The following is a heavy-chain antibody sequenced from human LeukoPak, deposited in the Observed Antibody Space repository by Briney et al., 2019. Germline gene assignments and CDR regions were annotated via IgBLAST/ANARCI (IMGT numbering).Heavy chain of an antibody. D-gene: IGHD6-19*01. CDR3: ALLAVASDFDY. Sequence: PGGSLRLSCAVSGFPFSIYEMNWVRQAPGKGLEWVSNIGSSGTTRYDADSVKGRFSISRDNAKNSLYLQMNSLRVEDTGVYYCALLAVASDFDYWGQGDLVTVSS. CDR1: GFPFSIYE. CDR2: IGSSGTTR. J-gene: IGHJ4*02. V-gene: IGHV3-48*03.